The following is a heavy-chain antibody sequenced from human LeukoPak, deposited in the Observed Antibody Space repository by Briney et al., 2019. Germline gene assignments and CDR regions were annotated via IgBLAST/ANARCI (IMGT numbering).Heavy chain of an antibody. Sequence: GGSLRLSCAASGFTFSSYWMHWVRQAPGKGLVWVSRINTDGSSTSYADSVKGRFTISRDNAKNTLYLQMNSLRAEDTAVYYCARVPITIFGVGSRATFDYWGQGTLVTVSS. J-gene: IGHJ4*02. D-gene: IGHD3-3*01. CDR2: INTDGSST. CDR1: GFTFSSYW. CDR3: ARVPITIFGVGSRATFDY. V-gene: IGHV3-74*01.